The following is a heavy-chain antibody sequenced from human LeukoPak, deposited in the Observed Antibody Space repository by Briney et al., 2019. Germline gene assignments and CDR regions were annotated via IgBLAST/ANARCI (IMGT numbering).Heavy chain of an antibody. J-gene: IGHJ4*02. D-gene: IGHD6-13*01. CDR3: TRDPSAATRSGDYFDY. CDR1: GFTFSSFG. CDR2: ISSSNTYI. Sequence: GGSLRPSCAASGFTFSSFGMNWVRQAPGKGLEWVSSISSSNTYIYYADPVKGRFTISRDNAKNSLYLQMNSLRAEDTAVYYCTRDPSAATRSGDYFDYWGQGTLVTVSS. V-gene: IGHV3-21*01.